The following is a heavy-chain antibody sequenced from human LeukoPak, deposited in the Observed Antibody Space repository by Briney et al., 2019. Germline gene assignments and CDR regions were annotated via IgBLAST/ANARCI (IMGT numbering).Heavy chain of an antibody. CDR3: AREGPYYYDSSGYYP. J-gene: IGHJ5*02. CDR2: IYYSGST. D-gene: IGHD3-22*01. Sequence: SETLSLTCTVSGGSISSYYWSWIRQPPGKGLEWIGYIYYSGSTNYNPSLKSRVTISVDTSKNQFSLKLSSVTAADTAVYYCAREGPYYYDSSGYYPCGQGTLVTVSS. CDR1: GGSISSYY. V-gene: IGHV4-59*01.